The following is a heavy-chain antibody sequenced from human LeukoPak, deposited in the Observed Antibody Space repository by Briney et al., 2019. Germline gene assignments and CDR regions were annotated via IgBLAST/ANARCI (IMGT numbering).Heavy chain of an antibody. CDR3: ARGGSSGYYYG. CDR1: GGSISSYY. J-gene: IGHJ4*02. D-gene: IGHD3-22*01. CDR2: LYTSGST. V-gene: IGHV4-4*07. Sequence: PSETLSLTCTVSGGSISSYYWSWIRQPAGKGLEWIGRLYTSGSTNYNPSLKSRVTMSVDTSKNQFSLKLTSITAADTAVCYCARGGSSGYYYGWGQGTLVTVSS.